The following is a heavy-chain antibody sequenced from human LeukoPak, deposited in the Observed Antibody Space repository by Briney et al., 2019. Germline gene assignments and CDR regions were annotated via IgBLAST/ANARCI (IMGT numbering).Heavy chain of an antibody. Sequence: GGSLRLSCAASGFTFSSYSMNWVRQAPGKGLEWVSYISSSGSTIYYADSVKGRFTISRDNAKNSLYLQMNSLRAEDTAVYYCARGPPTYYYDSSGYHFDYWGQGTLVTVSS. CDR1: GFTFSSYS. CDR3: ARGPPTYYYDSSGYHFDY. CDR2: ISSSGSTI. J-gene: IGHJ4*02. V-gene: IGHV3-48*04. D-gene: IGHD3-22*01.